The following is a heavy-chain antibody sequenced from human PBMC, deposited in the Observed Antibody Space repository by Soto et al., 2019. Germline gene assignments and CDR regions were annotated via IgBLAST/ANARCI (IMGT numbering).Heavy chain of an antibody. J-gene: IGHJ4*02. Sequence: VGSLRLSCTASGFTFSNYAINWVRLAPGKRLEWASSVIGSGVNVFYADSVKGRFTISRDNSKNTVYLEMNSLRADDTAEYFCAKGSAFESKGPICYPFDHWGRGIMVTVYS. D-gene: IGHD3-10*01. CDR3: AKGSAFESKGPICYPFDH. V-gene: IGHV3-23*01. CDR2: VIGSGVNV. CDR1: GFTFSNYA.